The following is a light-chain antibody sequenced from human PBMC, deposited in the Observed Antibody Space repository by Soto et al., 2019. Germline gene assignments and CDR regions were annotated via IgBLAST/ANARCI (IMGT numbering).Light chain of an antibody. CDR2: DVS. CDR3: SSYTTSTTGV. Sequence: QSVLTQPASVSGSPGQSITISCTGTSSDVGAYNYVSWFQQHPGKAPRLIIYDVSNRPSGVSNRFSGSKSGNTASLTISGLLAEDEADYYCSSYTTSTTGVFGGGTQLTVL. J-gene: IGLJ3*02. CDR1: SSDVGAYNY. V-gene: IGLV2-14*01.